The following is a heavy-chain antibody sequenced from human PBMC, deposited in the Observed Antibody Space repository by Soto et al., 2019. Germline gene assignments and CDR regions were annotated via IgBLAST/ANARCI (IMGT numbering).Heavy chain of an antibody. CDR1: GFTFSSYA. J-gene: IGHJ4*02. D-gene: IGHD3-3*01. Sequence: EVQLLESGGGLVQPGGSLRLSCAASGFTFSSYAMSWVRQAPGKGLEWVSAISGSGGSTYYADSVKGRFTISRDNSKNTLNLQMNSLRAEDTAVYYCAKAPASGYYTSYYFDYWGQGTLVTVSS. CDR2: ISGSGGST. CDR3: AKAPASGYYTSYYFDY. V-gene: IGHV3-23*01.